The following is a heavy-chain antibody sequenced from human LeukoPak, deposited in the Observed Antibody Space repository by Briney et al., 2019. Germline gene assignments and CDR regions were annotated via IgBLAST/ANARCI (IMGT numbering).Heavy chain of an antibody. CDR2: ISGSGDSP. CDR3: AKAGERGYYDSSGSFDY. D-gene: IGHD3-22*01. Sequence: PGGSLRLSCAASEFTFTNCALSWVRQAPGKGLEWVSAISGSGDSPYYADSVKGRFTISRDNSKNTLYLQMNSLRAEDTAVYYCAKAGERGYYDSSGSFDYWGQGTLVTVSS. J-gene: IGHJ4*02. CDR1: EFTFTNCA. V-gene: IGHV3-23*01.